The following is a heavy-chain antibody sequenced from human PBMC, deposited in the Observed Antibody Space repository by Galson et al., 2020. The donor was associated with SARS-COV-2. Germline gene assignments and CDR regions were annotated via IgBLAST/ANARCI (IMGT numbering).Heavy chain of an antibody. J-gene: IGHJ4*02. V-gene: IGHV4-30-4*01. Sequence: ETSETLSLTCSVSGGSISSGDYYWSWIRQPPGKGLEWIGYIYYIGSTYNNPSLKSRVTISIDTSKNQFSLNLRSVTTADTAVYYCAREHTAVVTVRHFDLWGQGTLVTVSS. CDR3: AREHTAVVTVRHFDL. CDR2: IYYIGST. D-gene: IGHD2-21*02. CDR1: GGSISSGDYY.